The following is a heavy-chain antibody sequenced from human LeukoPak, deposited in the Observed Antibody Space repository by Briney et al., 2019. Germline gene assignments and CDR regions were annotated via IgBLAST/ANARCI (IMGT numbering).Heavy chain of an antibody. J-gene: IGHJ4*02. CDR2: IVGSGSST. V-gene: IGHV3-23*01. CDR3: AKDRDPYDYGSGSYYNGVFDY. Sequence: GGSLRLSCAASGFTFSTYALSWVRQAPGKGLEWVSSIVGSGSSTYYADSVKGRFTISRDNSKNTLYLQMNSLRAEDTAVYYCAKDRDPYDYGSGSYYNGVFDYWGQGTLVTVSS. D-gene: IGHD3-10*01. CDR1: GFTFSTYA.